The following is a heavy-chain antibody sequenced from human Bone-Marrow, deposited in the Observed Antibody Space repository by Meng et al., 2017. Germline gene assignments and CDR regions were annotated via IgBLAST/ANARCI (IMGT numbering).Heavy chain of an antibody. V-gene: IGHV4-34*01. Sequence: QVQLQQWGAGLLKPSETLSLTCAVYGGSFSGYYWSWIRQPPGKGLEWIGEINHSGSTNYNPSLNSRVTISVDTSMNQFSLKLSSVTAADTAVYFCARGGWFPNVYFDYWGQGNLVTVSS. CDR3: ARGGWFPNVYFDY. J-gene: IGHJ4*02. CDR1: GGSFSGYY. CDR2: INHSGST. D-gene: IGHD2-15*01.